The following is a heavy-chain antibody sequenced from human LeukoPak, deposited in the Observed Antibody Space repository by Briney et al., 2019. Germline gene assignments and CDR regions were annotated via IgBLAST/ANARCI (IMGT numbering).Heavy chain of an antibody. J-gene: IGHJ6*03. CDR1: GGSISSSNW. Sequence: NPSETLSLTCAVSGGSISSSNWWSWVRQPPGKGLEWIGEIYHSGSTNYNPSLKSRVTISVDKSKNQFSLKLSSVTAADTAVYYCARVGRSIGDFYYYYYMDVWGKGTTVTVSS. CDR3: ARVGRSIGDFYYYYYMDV. V-gene: IGHV4-4*02. D-gene: IGHD3-10*01. CDR2: IYHSGST.